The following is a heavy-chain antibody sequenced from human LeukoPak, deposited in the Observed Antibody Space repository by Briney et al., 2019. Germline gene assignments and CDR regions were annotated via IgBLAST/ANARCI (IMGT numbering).Heavy chain of an antibody. Sequence: GGSLRLSCAASGFTFSSYWMHWVRQAPGKGLVWVSRINSDGSSTSYADSVKGRFTISRDNAKNTLYLQINSLRAEDTAVYYCARGSNYFDAFDIWGQGTMVTVSS. CDR3: ARGSNYFDAFDI. D-gene: IGHD4-11*01. CDR2: INSDGSST. V-gene: IGHV3-74*01. J-gene: IGHJ3*02. CDR1: GFTFSSYW.